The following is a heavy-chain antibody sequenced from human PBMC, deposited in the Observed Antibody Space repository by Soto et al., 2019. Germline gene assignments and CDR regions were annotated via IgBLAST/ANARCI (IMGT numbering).Heavy chain of an antibody. J-gene: IGHJ6*02. CDR1: GGTFSSYA. CDR2: IIPIFGTA. V-gene: IGHV1-69*01. Sequence: QVQLVQSGAEVKKPGSSVKVSCKASGGTFSSYAISWVRQAPGQGLEWMGGIIPIFGTANYAQKFQGRVTITADESTSTAYMELSRLRSEDTAVYYCARDGRVVVVPAAVGDYYGMDVWGQGTTVTVSS. CDR3: ARDGRVVVVPAAVGDYYGMDV. D-gene: IGHD2-2*01.